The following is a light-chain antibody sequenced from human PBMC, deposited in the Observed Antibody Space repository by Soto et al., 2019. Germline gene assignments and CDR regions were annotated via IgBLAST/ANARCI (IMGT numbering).Light chain of an antibody. J-gene: IGLJ1*01. V-gene: IGLV1-44*01. Sequence: QSVLTQPPSASGTPGQRVTISCSGSTSNIGSNTVSWYQQLPGTAPKLLIYSNGQRPSGVPDRFSGSKSGTSASLAISGLQSEDEADYYCSSYTTSYVYVFGPGTKLTVL. CDR2: SNG. CDR3: SSYTTSYVYV. CDR1: TSNIGSNT.